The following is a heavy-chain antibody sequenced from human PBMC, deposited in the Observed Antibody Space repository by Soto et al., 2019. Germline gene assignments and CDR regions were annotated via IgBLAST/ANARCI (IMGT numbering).Heavy chain of an antibody. CDR3: ARAIVGVYNWCDP. V-gene: IGHV4-31*03. CDR1: GGSISSGGYY. J-gene: IGHJ5*02. D-gene: IGHD1-26*01. CDR2: IYYSGST. Sequence: QVQLQESGPGLVKPSQTLSLTCTFSGGSISSGGYYWSWIRQHPGKGLEWIGYIYYSGSTYYNPSLNSRVTISVDTSKNPYSLKLSSVTAADTAVYYCARAIVGVYNWCDPWGQGTLVTVSS.